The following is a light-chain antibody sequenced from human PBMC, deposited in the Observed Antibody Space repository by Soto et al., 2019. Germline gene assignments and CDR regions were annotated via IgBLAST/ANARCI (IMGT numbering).Light chain of an antibody. V-gene: IGKV1-5*03. CDR1: QSISTW. CDR2: KAS. CDR3: QQYNDYPLT. Sequence: DIQSTQSPSSLSASVGASVTITCRASQSISTWLAWYQQKPGKAPKFLIYKASSLESGVPSTFSGCRSGTEFTLTISGLQTDEFAVYYCQQYNDYPLTFGAGTKVDIK. J-gene: IGKJ4*01.